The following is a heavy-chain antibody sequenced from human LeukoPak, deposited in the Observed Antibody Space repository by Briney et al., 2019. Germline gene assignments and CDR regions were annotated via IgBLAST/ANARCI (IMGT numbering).Heavy chain of an antibody. Sequence: ASVKVSCKASGYTFSDNHMYWIRQAPGQGLECMGWISPDNGGTNYAQKFQGRITMTGDTSISTGYMELSSLTSDDTAIYFCARELGRNAFDVWGQGTLVTVSS. J-gene: IGHJ3*01. CDR1: GYTFSDNH. D-gene: IGHD3-10*01. CDR3: ARELGRNAFDV. CDR2: ISPDNGGT. V-gene: IGHV1-2*02.